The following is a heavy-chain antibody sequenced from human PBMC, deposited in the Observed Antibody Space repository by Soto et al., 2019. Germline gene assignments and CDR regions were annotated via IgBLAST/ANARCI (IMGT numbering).Heavy chain of an antibody. CDR1: GGSFSGYY. CDR2: INHSGST. D-gene: IGHD2-15*01. J-gene: IGHJ4*02. V-gene: IGHV4-34*01. CDR3: ARVNGGNHDY. Sequence: SETLSLTCAVYGGSFSGYYWSWIRQPPGKGLEWIGEINHSGSTNYNPSLKSRVTISVDTSKNQFSLKLSSVTAADTAVYYCARVNGGNHDYWGQGTLVTVSS.